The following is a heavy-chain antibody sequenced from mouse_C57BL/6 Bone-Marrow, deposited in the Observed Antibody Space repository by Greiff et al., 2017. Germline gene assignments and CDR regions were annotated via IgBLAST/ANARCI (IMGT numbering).Heavy chain of an antibody. CDR1: GYTFTPYP. V-gene: IGHV1-47*01. J-gene: IGHJ2*01. D-gene: IGHD4-1*01. Sequence: QVQLKQSGAELVKPGASVKMSCKASGYTFTPYPIEWMKQNHGKSLEWIGNFHPYNDDTKYNEEFKGKATLTVEKASSTVYLELSRLTSDDSAVYYFARLNWDVGYFDYWGQGTTLTVSS. CDR2: FHPYNDDT. CDR3: ARLNWDVGYFDY.